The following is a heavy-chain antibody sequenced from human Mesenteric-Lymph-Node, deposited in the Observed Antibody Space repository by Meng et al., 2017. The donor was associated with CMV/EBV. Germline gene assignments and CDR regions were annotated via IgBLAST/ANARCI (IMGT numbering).Heavy chain of an antibody. CDR3: ARDWAEVQRGYYYYYGMDV. CDR1: GFTFSSYA. D-gene: IGHD1-1*01. Sequence: GESLKISCAASGFTFSSYAMSWVRQAPGKGLEWVSAISGSGGSTYYADSVKGRFTISRDNAKNSLYLQMSSLRAEDTAVYYCARDWAEVQRGYYYYYGMDVWGQGTTVTVSS. J-gene: IGHJ6*02. V-gene: IGHV3-23*01. CDR2: ISGSGGST.